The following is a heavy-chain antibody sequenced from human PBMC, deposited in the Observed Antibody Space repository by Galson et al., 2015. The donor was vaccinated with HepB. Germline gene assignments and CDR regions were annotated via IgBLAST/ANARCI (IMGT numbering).Heavy chain of an antibody. D-gene: IGHD3-22*01. V-gene: IGHV5-51*03. J-gene: IGHJ4*02. CDR3: ARSGRYYYDSSTFDY. Sequence: QSGAEVKKPGESLKISCKGSGYSFTSYWIGWVRQMPGKGLEWMGIIYPGDSDTRYSPSFQGQVTISADKSISTAYLQWSSLKASDTAMYYCARSGRYYYDSSTFDYWGQGTLVTVSS. CDR1: GYSFTSYW. CDR2: IYPGDSDT.